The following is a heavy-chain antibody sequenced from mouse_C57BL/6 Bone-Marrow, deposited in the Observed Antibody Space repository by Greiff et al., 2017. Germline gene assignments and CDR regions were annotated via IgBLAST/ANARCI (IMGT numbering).Heavy chain of an antibody. CDR3: ARGGFAS. CDR2: IDPSDSYT. J-gene: IGHJ3*01. Sequence: VQLQQPGAELVKPGASVKLSCKASGYTFTSYWMQWVKQRPGQGLEWIGEIDPSDSYTYYTQTFKGKATFTVDTSSRPAYLHLRSLTSGDSAVYYCARGGFASWGQGTMVTVSA. CDR1: GYTFTSYW. V-gene: IGHV1-50*01.